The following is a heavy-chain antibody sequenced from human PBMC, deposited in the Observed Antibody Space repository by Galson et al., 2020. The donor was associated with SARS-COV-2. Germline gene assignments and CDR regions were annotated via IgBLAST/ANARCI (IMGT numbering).Heavy chain of an antibody. D-gene: IGHD3-10*01. J-gene: IGHJ4*02. CDR2: ISGSGGST. Sequence: GGSLRLSCAASGFTFSSYAMSWVRQAPGKGLEWVSAISGSGGSTYYADSVKGRFTISRDNSKNTLYLQMNSLRAEDTAVYYCANAVHEGFGELAGVSHYWGQGTLVTVSS. CDR3: ANAVHEGFGELAGVSHY. CDR1: GFTFSSYA. V-gene: IGHV3-23*01.